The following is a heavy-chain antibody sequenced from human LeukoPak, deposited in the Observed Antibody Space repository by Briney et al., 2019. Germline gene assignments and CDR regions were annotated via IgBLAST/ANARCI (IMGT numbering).Heavy chain of an antibody. CDR3: ARVGDQYHRYFDI. Sequence: GLSQSLSCESSIFTVSTNYMNWVRQARGKGLELVAILYSGGSTYYADSVKGRFIISRDFSNNTLSIQMNNLRADDTAVYYCARVGDQYHRYFDIWGHGTMVTVSS. D-gene: IGHD1-14*01. CDR2: LYSGGST. V-gene: IGHV3-53*01. CDR1: IFTVSTNY. J-gene: IGHJ2*01.